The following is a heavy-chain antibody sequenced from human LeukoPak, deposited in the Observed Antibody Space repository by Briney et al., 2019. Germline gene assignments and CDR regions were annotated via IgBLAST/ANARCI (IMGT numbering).Heavy chain of an antibody. J-gene: IGHJ3*02. V-gene: IGHV1-2*06. CDR2: INPNSGGT. Sequence: ASVKVSCKASGYTFSDYYMHWVRQAPGQGLEWMGRINPNSGGTNFLQKFQGRVTMTRDTSISTAYMELSRLRSDDTAVYYCARGTMTDAFDIWGQGTMVTVSS. D-gene: IGHD3-22*01. CDR1: GYTFSDYY. CDR3: ARGTMTDAFDI.